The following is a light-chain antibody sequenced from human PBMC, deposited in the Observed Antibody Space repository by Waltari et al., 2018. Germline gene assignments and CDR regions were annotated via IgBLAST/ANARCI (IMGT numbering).Light chain of an antibody. CDR2: ADS. V-gene: IGLV6-57*02. Sequence: FILTQPHSVSESPGKTVTISCTGSGGSFAFNYVQGSHQRPDSAPTTVIYADSQRPSGVPDRFSGSIDSSSNSASLTISGLRTEDEADYYCQSYDSDRSWVFGGGTHLTVL. CDR1: GGSFAFNY. CDR3: QSYDSDRSWV. J-gene: IGLJ3*02.